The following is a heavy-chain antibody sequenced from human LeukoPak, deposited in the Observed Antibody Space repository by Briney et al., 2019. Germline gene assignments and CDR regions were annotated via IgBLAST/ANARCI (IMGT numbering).Heavy chain of an antibody. Sequence: GGSLGLSCAASGFTFRTYEMNWVRQAPGKGLEWVSYISSSGSSIYYADSVKGRFTISRDNAKNSLYLQMNSLRAEDTAVYYCARDPLGWYFDLWGRGTLVTVSS. CDR1: GFTFRTYE. J-gene: IGHJ2*01. V-gene: IGHV3-48*03. CDR3: ARDPLGWYFDL. CDR2: ISSSGSSI.